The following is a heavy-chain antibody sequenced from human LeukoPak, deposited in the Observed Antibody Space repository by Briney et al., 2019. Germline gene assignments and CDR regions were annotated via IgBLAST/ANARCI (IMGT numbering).Heavy chain of an antibody. J-gene: IGHJ4*02. CDR3: AREHWGETYNFDY. CDR1: GYTFTSYG. Sequence: ASVKVSCKASGYTFTSYGISWVRQAPGQGLEWMGWISAYNGNTNYAQKLQGRVTITTDESTSTAYMELSSLRSEDTAVYYCAREHWGETYNFDYWGQGTLVTVSS. CDR2: ISAYNGNT. D-gene: IGHD7-27*01. V-gene: IGHV1-18*01.